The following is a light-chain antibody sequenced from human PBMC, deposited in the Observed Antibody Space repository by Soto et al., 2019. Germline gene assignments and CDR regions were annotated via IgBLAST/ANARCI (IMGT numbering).Light chain of an antibody. J-gene: IGLJ1*01. Sequence: SELTYPGSAYQSHGQAITISCTGTSSDVGGYNYVCWYQQHPGKAPKLMIYEVSNRPSGVSNRFSGSKSGNTASLTISGLQAEDEADYYCSSYTSSSTYVFGTGTKVTVL. CDR1: SSDVGGYNY. CDR2: EVS. CDR3: SSYTSSSTYV. V-gene: IGLV2-14*01.